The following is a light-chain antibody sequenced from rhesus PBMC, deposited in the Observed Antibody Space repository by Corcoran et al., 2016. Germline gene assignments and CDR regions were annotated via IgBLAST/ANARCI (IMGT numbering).Light chain of an antibody. CDR2: QVS. J-gene: IGKJ1*01. V-gene: IGKV2S8*01. CDR3: VQETNVPWT. Sequence: DVVMTQSPLSLPVTPGQPASISCRSSQSLVHSDGKTYLSWLQQKEGHPPRRLIYQVSNRDSGVQDRFRGSGAGTDCTLEISRVEAEDVGVCYCVQETNVPWTFGQGTKVEVK. CDR1: QSLVHSDGKTY.